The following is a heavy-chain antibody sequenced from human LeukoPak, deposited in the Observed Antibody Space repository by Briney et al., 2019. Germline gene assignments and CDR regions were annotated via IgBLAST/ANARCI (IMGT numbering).Heavy chain of an antibody. CDR1: GGSISSGDYY. V-gene: IGHV4-30-4*01. CDR3: ARGSDFWSGYSPPYYYGMDV. J-gene: IGHJ6*02. Sequence: PSQTLSLTCTVSGGSISSGDYYWSWIRQPPGKGLEWIGYIYYSGSTYYNPSHKSRVTISVDTSKNQFSLKLSSVTAADTAVYYCARGSDFWSGYSPPYYYGMDVWGQGTTVTVSS. CDR2: IYYSGST. D-gene: IGHD3-3*01.